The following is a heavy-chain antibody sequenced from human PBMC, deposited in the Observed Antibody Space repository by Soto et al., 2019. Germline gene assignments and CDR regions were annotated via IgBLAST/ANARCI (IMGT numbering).Heavy chain of an antibody. V-gene: IGHV3-21*01. J-gene: IGHJ5*02. CDR2: ISSDYSTSVYI. D-gene: IGHD2-2*01. CDR1: GFTFSSYT. Sequence: WGSLRLSCAASGFTFSSYTMSWFRQSPFKGLEWVSSISSDYSTSVYIYYADSVKGRFTISRDNAKNSLYLQMNSLRAEDTAVYYCARRPAAGNWFDLWGQGTQVTVSS. CDR3: ARRPAAGNWFDL.